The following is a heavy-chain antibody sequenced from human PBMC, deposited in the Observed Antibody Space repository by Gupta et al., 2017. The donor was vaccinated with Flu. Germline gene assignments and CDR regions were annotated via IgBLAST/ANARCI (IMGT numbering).Heavy chain of an antibody. D-gene: IGHD1-7*01. CDR2: ISYDGSNK. CDR3: AKGGLHNWNYDGDY. V-gene: IGHV3-30*18. Sequence: QAQLVESGGGVVQPERSLRLSCVASAFPFSSFGMHWVRQAPGKGLEWVAVISYDGSNKWHADSVKGRFTISRDNSKNTLYLQMNSLRPEDTAMYYCAKGGLHNWNYDGDYWGQGTLVTVSS. J-gene: IGHJ4*02. CDR1: AFPFSSFG.